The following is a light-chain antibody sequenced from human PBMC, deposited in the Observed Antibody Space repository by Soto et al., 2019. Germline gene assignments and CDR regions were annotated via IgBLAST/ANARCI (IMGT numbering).Light chain of an antibody. CDR1: SSDVGSYNL. V-gene: IGLV2-23*01. CDR2: EGS. CDR3: CSYAGSSTYV. J-gene: IGLJ1*01. Sequence: QSVLTQPASVSGSPGQSITISCTGTSSDVGSYNLVCSYQQHRNKAPELMIYEGSKRPSGVANRVSGSKSANTASLTISGLQAEDEADYYCCSYAGSSTYVFGTGTKVTVL.